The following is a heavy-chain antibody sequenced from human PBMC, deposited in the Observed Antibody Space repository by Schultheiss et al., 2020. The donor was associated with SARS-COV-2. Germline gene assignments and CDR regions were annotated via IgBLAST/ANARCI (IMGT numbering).Heavy chain of an antibody. CDR3: AREGGSYWGDAFDI. Sequence: SETLSLTCAVSGGSISSSNWWSWVRQPPGKGLEWIGEIYHSGSTNYNQSLKSRVTISVDKSKNQFSLKLSSVTAADTAVYYCAREGGSYWGDAFDIWGQGTMVTVSS. CDR2: IYHSGST. V-gene: IGHV4-4*02. CDR1: GGSISSSNW. D-gene: IGHD1-26*01. J-gene: IGHJ3*02.